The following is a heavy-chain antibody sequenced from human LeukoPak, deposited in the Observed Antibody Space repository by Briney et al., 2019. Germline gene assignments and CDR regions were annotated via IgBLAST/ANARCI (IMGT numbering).Heavy chain of an antibody. Sequence: GGSLRLSCAASGFTLSNHWMTWVRQVPGRGPEWVANVNRDGSETYYLDSVKGRFTISRDNAKSSLYLQMNSLRVDDTAVYYCARTVFGAYNWFDPWGQGALVTVSS. CDR1: GFTLSNHW. CDR3: ARTVFGAYNWFDP. CDR2: VNRDGSET. V-gene: IGHV3-7*01. D-gene: IGHD3-3*01. J-gene: IGHJ5*02.